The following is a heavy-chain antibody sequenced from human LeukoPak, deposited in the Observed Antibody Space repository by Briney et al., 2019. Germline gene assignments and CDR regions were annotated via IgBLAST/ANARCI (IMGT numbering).Heavy chain of an antibody. CDR2: ISSSSNFI. CDR1: GFTFNSFR. Sequence: GGSLRLSCAASGFTFNSFRMNWVRQAPDKGLEWVSSISSSSNFIYYADSVRGRFTISRDNAKNSLYLQMNSLRAEDTAVYYCVREYSGWLAAAGAWGQGVLVTVSS. CDR3: VREYSGWLAAAGA. V-gene: IGHV3-21*01. D-gene: IGHD6-13*01. J-gene: IGHJ4*02.